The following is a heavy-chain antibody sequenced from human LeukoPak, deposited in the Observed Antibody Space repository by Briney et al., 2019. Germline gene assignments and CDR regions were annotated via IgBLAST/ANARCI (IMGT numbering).Heavy chain of an antibody. V-gene: IGHV1-24*01. CDR1: GYTLTELS. J-gene: IGHJ4*02. CDR3: ARDHDYGDYNTQDLFVY. Sequence: ASVKVSCKVSGYTLTELSMHWVRQAPGKGLEWMGGFDPEDGETIYAQKFQGRLTMTTDTSTTTAFMDLRSLRSDDTAVCYCARDHDYGDYNTQDLFVYWGQGTLVTVSS. CDR2: FDPEDGET. D-gene: IGHD4-17*01.